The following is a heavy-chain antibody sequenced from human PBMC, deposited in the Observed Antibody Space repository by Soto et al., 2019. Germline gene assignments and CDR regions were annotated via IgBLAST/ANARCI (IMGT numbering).Heavy chain of an antibody. CDR2: INAGNGST. J-gene: IGHJ5*02. Sequence: GASVKVSCKASGYTFTSYAMHWVRQAPGQRLEWMGWINAGNGSTKYSQKFQGRVTITRDTSASTAYMELSSLRSEDTAVYYCARDLSSGNSDPNWFDPWGQGTLVTVSS. D-gene: IGHD4-4*01. CDR1: GYTFTSYA. CDR3: ARDLSSGNSDPNWFDP. V-gene: IGHV1-3*01.